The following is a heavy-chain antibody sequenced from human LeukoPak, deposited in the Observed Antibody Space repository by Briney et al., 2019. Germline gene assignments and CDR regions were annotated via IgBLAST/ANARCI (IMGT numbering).Heavy chain of an antibody. CDR3: AREKRRDYNWFDP. V-gene: IGHV1-2*02. CDR1: GYTFTGQY. Sequence: GASVKVSCKASGYTFTGQYMHWVRQAPGQGLDWMGWIDPNSGFTTYAQKFQGRITVSRDTSVGTAYMELSRLRSDDTAVYYCAREKRRDYNWFDPWGQGTLVTVSS. CDR2: IDPNSGFT. J-gene: IGHJ5*02. D-gene: IGHD3-10*01.